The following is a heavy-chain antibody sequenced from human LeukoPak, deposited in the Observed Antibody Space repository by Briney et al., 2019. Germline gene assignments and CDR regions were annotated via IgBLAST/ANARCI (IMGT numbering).Heavy chain of an antibody. CDR2: IGSGSTAI. CDR1: GFTFSSYS. CDR3: ARVAVTTDY. D-gene: IGHD4-17*01. J-gene: IGHJ4*02. Sequence: GGSLRLSCAASGFTFSSYSMNWVRQAPGKGLEWVSHIGSGSTAIYYADSVKGRFTISRDNAKNSLYLQRNSLRDEDTAVYYCARVAVTTDYWGRGTLVTVSS. V-gene: IGHV3-48*02.